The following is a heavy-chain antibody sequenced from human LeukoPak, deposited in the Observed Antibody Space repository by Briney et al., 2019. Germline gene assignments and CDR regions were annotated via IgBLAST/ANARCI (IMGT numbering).Heavy chain of an antibody. D-gene: IGHD1-26*01. CDR3: AGWELLSRTRYYFDY. CDR1: GGSISSGGYS. V-gene: IGHV4-30-2*01. J-gene: IGHJ4*02. CDR2: IYHSGST. Sequence: PSETLSLTCAVSGGSISSGGYSWTWIRQPPGKGLEWIGYIYHSGSTNYNPSLKSRVTISVDRSKNQFSLKLSSVTAADTAVYYCAGWELLSRTRYYFDYWGQGTLVTVSS.